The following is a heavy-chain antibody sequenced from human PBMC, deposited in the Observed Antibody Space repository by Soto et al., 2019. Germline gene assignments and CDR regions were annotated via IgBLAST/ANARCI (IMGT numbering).Heavy chain of an antibody. CDR2: INAGNGNT. Sequence: ASVKVSCKASGYTFTSYAMHWVRQAPGQRLEWMGWINAGNGNTKYSQKFQGRVTITRDTSASTAYMELSSLRSEDTAVYYCARDIGSSWYPYYYYGMDVWGQGTTVT. J-gene: IGHJ6*02. CDR3: ARDIGSSWYPYYYYGMDV. CDR1: GYTFTSYA. V-gene: IGHV1-3*01. D-gene: IGHD6-13*01.